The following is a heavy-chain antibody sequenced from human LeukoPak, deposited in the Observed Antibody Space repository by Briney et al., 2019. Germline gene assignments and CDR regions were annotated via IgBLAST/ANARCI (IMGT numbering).Heavy chain of an antibody. Sequence: PGRSLRLSCAASGFTFSSYAMHWVRQAPGKGLEWVAVISYDGSNKYYADSVKGRFTISRDNSKNTLYLQMNSLRAEDTAVYYCTTESSGYPDAFDIWGQGTMVTVSS. V-gene: IGHV3-30-3*01. CDR2: ISYDGSNK. CDR1: GFTFSSYA. CDR3: TTESSGYPDAFDI. J-gene: IGHJ3*02. D-gene: IGHD3-22*01.